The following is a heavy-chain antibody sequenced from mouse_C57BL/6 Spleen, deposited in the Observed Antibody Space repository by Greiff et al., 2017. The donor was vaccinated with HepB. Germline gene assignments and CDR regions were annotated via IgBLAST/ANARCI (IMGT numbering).Heavy chain of an antibody. J-gene: IGHJ2*01. Sequence: QVQLQQSGAELVRPGASVKLSCKASGYTFTDYYINWVKQRPGQGLEWIARIYPGSGNTYYNEKFKGKATLTAEKSSSTAYMQLSSLTSEDSAVYFCARELLYYFDYWGQGTTLTVSS. V-gene: IGHV1-76*01. CDR1: GYTFTDYY. CDR3: ARELLYYFDY. D-gene: IGHD1-1*01. CDR2: IYPGSGNT.